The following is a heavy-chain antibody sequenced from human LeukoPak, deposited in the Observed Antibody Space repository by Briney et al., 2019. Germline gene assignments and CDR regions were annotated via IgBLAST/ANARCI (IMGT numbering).Heavy chain of an antibody. CDR2: ISSSSSYI. J-gene: IGHJ4*02. D-gene: IGHD6-19*01. CDR1: GFTFSSYS. CDR3: ARGKLAVAGSY. V-gene: IGHV3-21*01. Sequence: PGGPLRLSCAASGFTFSSYSMNWLRQAPGKALECVSSISSSSSYIYYADSEKGRFTISRDNAKHSLYLQMHSRRGEDTAVDYCARGKLAVAGSYWGQGTMVTVSS.